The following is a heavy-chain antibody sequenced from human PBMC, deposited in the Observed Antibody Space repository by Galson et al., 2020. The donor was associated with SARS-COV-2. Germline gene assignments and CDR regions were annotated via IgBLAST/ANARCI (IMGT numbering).Heavy chain of an antibody. CDR1: DVSISSSNSY. V-gene: IGHV4-39*07. CDR3: ARVRHTYYLDF. Sequence: SQTLSLTCSVSDVSISSSNSYWGWIRQPPGKGLEWIGNVYYTGSTYYNPSLQSRVTISLDTSKNQFSLRLKSVTAADTAVYFCARVRHTYYLDFWGQGTLLTVS. J-gene: IGHJ4*02. CDR2: VYYTGST.